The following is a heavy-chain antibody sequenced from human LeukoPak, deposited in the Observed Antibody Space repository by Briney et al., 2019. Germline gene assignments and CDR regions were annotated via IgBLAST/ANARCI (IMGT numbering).Heavy chain of an antibody. CDR1: VGSISSYY. J-gene: IGHJ6*02. V-gene: IGHV4-59*01. Sequence: PSETLSLTCTVSVGSISSYYWSWIRQPPGKGLEWLGYIYYSGSTNYNPSLKSRVTISVDTSKNQFSLKLSSVTAADTAVYYCARVDPSGTGVPPGYYYYYGMDVWGQGTTVTVSS. D-gene: IGHD3-3*01. CDR3: ARVDPSGTGVPPGYYYYYGMDV. CDR2: IYYSGST.